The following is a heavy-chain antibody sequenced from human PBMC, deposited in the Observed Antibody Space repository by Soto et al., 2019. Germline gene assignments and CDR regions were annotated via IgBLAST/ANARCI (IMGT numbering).Heavy chain of an antibody. Sequence: GGSLRLSCAASGFTFSSYAMSWVRQAPGKGLEWVSAISGSGGSTYYADSVKGRFTISRDNSKNTLYLQMNSLRAEDTAVYYCAKGYCSGGSCEGPYYYYGMDVWGQGTTVTVSS. J-gene: IGHJ6*02. CDR2: ISGSGGST. CDR1: GFTFSSYA. V-gene: IGHV3-23*01. CDR3: AKGYCSGGSCEGPYYYYGMDV. D-gene: IGHD2-15*01.